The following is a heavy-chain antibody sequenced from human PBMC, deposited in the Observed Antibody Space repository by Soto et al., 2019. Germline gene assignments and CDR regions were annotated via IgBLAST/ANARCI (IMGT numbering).Heavy chain of an antibody. Sequence: PSETLSLTCTVSGGSLSSGGYYWSWIRQHPGKGLEWIGYIYYSGSTYYNPSLKSRVTISVDTSKNQFSLKLSSVTAADTAVYYCARANPITEHGGPEYLYSCQGPLVSVSS. CDR3: ARANPITEHGGPEYLY. D-gene: IGHD3-10*01. V-gene: IGHV4-31*03. J-gene: IGHJ4*02. CDR1: GGSLSSGGYY. CDR2: IYYSGST.